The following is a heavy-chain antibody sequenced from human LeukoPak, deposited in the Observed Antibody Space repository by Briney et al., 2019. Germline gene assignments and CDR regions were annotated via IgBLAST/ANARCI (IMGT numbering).Heavy chain of an antibody. CDR3: ARNSGNYPFDS. CDR1: GDSISSFY. Sequence: SETLSLTCTVSGDSISSFYWNWIRQPAGKGLEWIGRIYTSGSTNYNPSLKSRVTMSVDTSKNQFSLKLTSVTAADTAVYYCARNSGNYPFDSWGQGTLVTVSS. D-gene: IGHD1-26*01. J-gene: IGHJ4*02. CDR2: IYTSGST. V-gene: IGHV4-4*07.